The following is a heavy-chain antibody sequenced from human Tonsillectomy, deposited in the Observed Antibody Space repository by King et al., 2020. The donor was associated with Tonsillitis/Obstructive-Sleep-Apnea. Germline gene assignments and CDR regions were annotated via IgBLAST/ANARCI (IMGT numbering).Heavy chain of an antibody. CDR1: GGSFSGYY. CDR2: INHSGST. V-gene: IGHV4-34*01. D-gene: IGHD2-2*01. CDR3: ARGQVLDWRSTSCRRPFDY. J-gene: IGHJ4*02. Sequence: VQLQQWGAGLLKPSETLSLTCAVYGGSFSGYYWSWIRQPPGKGLAWIGEINHSGSTTYNPSLKSRVTISVDTSKTQFSLKLSSVTAADTAVYYCARGQVLDWRSTSCRRPFDYGGQGTLVTVAS.